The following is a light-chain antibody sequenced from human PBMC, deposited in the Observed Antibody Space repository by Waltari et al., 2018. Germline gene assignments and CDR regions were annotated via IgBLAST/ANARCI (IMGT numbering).Light chain of an antibody. CDR1: SSDLGAYNF. J-gene: IGLJ1*01. V-gene: IGLV2-14*03. CDR2: DVN. Sequence: QSALTQPASVSGSPGQSIPISCTGTSSDLGAYNFVSWYQKHPGKAPKVMIYDVNNRPSGVSSRFSGSKSGNTASLTISGLQAEDEADYYCSSYTTGSTRYVFGSGTKVTVL. CDR3: SSYTTGSTRYV.